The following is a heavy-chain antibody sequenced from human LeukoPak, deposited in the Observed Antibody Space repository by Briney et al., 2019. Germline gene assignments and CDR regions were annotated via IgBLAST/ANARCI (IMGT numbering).Heavy chain of an antibody. CDR2: INTGGST. J-gene: IGHJ4*02. D-gene: IGHD5-24*01. CDR3: ARGWMATPFDY. V-gene: IGHV4-4*07. Sequence: SETLSLTCTVSGGSINTYYWSWIRQPAGKGLEWIGRINTGGSTNYNPSLESRVSMSVDASRSQFFLNLTSVTAADTAVYYCARGWMATPFDYWGQGTLVTVSS. CDR1: GGSINTYY.